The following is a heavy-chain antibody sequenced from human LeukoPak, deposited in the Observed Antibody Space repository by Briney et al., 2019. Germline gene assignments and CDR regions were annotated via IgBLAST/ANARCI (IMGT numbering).Heavy chain of an antibody. J-gene: IGHJ4*02. CDR3: AKAFAGSGSQLDY. CDR2: ISGTGGST. Sequence: PGGSLTLSCAASGFTFSNAWVSWVSQAPGKGLEWVSGISGTGGSTYYADSVTGRFTISRDNSTNTPYLQMNSQRAEDTAVYYCAKAFAGSGSQLDYWGQGTLVTVSS. V-gene: IGHV3-23*01. D-gene: IGHD3-10*01. CDR1: GFTFSNAW.